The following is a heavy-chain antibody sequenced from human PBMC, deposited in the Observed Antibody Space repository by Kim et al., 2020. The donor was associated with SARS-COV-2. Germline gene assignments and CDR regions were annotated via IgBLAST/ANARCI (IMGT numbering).Heavy chain of an antibody. J-gene: IGHJ4*02. CDR3: ARDPVPLGMDLFDY. V-gene: IGHV1-46*01. Sequence: AQKFQGRVTMTRDTSTSTVYMELSSLRSEDTAVYYCARDPVPLGMDLFDYWGQGTLVTVSS. D-gene: IGHD3-10*01.